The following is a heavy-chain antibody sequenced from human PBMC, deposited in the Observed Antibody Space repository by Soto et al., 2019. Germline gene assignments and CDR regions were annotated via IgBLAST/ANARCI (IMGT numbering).Heavy chain of an antibody. CDR2: IYYSGST. CDR1: GGPISSYY. CDR3: ARGYGDYGYYYYGMDV. Sequence: SETLSLTCTVSGGPISSYYWSWIRQPPGKGLEWIGYIYYSGSTNYNPSLKSRVTISVDTSKNQFSLKLSSVTAADTAVYYCARGYGDYGYYYYGMDVWGQGTTVTVSS. J-gene: IGHJ6*02. D-gene: IGHD4-17*01. V-gene: IGHV4-59*01.